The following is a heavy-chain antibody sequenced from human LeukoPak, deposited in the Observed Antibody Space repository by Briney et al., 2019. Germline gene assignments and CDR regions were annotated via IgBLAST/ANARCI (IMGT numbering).Heavy chain of an antibody. CDR2: ISSSGSTI. CDR1: GFTFSDYY. D-gene: IGHD6-19*01. CDR3: ARDQDSGYSSGWYYFDY. J-gene: IGHJ4*02. Sequence: PGGSLRPSCAASGFTFSDYYMSWIRQAPGKGLEWVSYISSSGSTIYYADSVKGRFTISRDNAKNSLYLQMNSLRAEDTAVYYCARDQDSGYSSGWYYFDYWGQGTLVTVSS. V-gene: IGHV3-11*01.